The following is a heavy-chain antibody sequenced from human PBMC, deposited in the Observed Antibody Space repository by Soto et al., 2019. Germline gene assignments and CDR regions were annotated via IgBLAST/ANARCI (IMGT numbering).Heavy chain of an antibody. CDR3: ARDGYYGSGSPYPAF. CDR1: GASMSEYF. CDR2: IYYLGST. V-gene: IGHV4-59*01. D-gene: IGHD3-10*01. J-gene: IGHJ4*02. Sequence: PSETLSLTCTVSGASMSEYFWSWIRQSPGKGLEWIGYIYYLGSTDYNPSLKSRVTISVDTSKRQFSLRLTSVTAADTAVYYCARDGYYGSGSPYPAFWGPGTQVTGSS.